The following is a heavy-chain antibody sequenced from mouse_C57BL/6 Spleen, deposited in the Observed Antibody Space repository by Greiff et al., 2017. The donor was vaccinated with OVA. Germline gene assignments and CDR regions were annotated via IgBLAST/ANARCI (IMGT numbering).Heavy chain of an antibody. J-gene: IGHJ2*01. CDR2: IYPGSGST. CDR1: GYTFTSYW. CDR3: ARYYYGSSGDCFDY. Sequence: VQLQQPGAELVKPGVSVKMSCKASGYTFTSYWITWVKQRPGQGLEWIGDIYPGSGSTNYNEKFKSKATLTVDTSSSTAYMQLSSLTSEDSAVYYCARYYYGSSGDCFDYWGQGTTLTFSS. D-gene: IGHD1-1*01. V-gene: IGHV1-55*01.